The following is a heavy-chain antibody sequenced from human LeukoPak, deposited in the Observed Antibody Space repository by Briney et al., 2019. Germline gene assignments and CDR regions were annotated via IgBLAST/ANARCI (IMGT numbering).Heavy chain of an antibody. CDR1: GGSISSYY. V-gene: IGHV4-59*08. J-gene: IGHJ6*02. CDR3: ARRDTAMAHYYYYGMDV. D-gene: IGHD5-18*01. Sequence: SSETLSLTYTVSGGSISSYYWSWIRQPPGKGLEWIGYIYYSGSTNYNPSLKSRVTISVDTSKNQFSLKLSSVTAADTAVYYCARRDTAMAHYYYYGMDVWGQGTTVTVSS. CDR2: IYYSGST.